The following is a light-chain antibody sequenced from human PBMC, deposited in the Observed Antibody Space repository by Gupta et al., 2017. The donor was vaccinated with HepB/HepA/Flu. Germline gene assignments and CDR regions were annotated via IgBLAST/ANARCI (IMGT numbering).Light chain of an antibody. Sequence: DIQLTQSPPFLSASVGDRVTITCRASQGINSYLGWYQQKPGKVPKVLIYPASTLQSGVPSRFSGSGSGTEFTLTINSLQPEDVATYYCQQLNSYPLTFGPGTKVEIK. CDR3: QQLNSYPLT. CDR2: PAS. CDR1: QGINSY. V-gene: IGKV1-9*01. J-gene: IGKJ3*01.